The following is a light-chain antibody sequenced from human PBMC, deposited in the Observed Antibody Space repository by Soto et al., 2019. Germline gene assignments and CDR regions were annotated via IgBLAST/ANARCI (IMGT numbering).Light chain of an antibody. CDR1: ESVFGY. J-gene: IGKJ5*01. CDR3: QQYGSSPIT. Sequence: EVVLTQSRATLSLSPGERATLSCLASESVFGYLAWYQHKPGQAPRLLIYDASNRATGVPARFSGSGSGTDFTLTISRLEPEDFAVYYCQQYGSSPITFGRGTRLEIK. V-gene: IGKV3-20*01. CDR2: DAS.